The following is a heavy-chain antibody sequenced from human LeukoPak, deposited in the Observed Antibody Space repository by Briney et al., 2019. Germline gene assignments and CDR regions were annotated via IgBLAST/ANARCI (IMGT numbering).Heavy chain of an antibody. V-gene: IGHV3-48*01. J-gene: IGHJ4*02. CDR2: IRSSGSTI. Sequence: PGGSLRLSCAASGFTFSSYSMNWVRQAPGEGLEWVSYIRSSGSTIYYADSVKGRFTISGGNAKNSLYLQMNSLRAEDTAVYYCARDLRGGSSSGGVDYWGQGTLVTVSS. CDR3: ARDLRGGSSSGGVDY. CDR1: GFTFSSYS. D-gene: IGHD6-6*01.